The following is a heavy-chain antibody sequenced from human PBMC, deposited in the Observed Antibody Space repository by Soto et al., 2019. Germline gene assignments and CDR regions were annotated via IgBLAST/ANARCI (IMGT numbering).Heavy chain of an antibody. CDR3: AREDNYDAFDI. D-gene: IGHD4-4*01. V-gene: IGHV3-48*03. CDR2: ISSSGSTI. Sequence: GGSLRLSCAASGFTFSSYEMNWVRQAPGKGLEWVSYISSSGSTIYYADSVKGRFTISRDNAKNSLYLQMNSLRAEDTAVYYCAREDNYDAFDIWGQGTMVTVS. J-gene: IGHJ3*02. CDR1: GFTFSSYE.